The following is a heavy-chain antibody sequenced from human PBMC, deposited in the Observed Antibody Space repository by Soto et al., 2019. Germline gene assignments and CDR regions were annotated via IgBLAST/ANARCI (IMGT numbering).Heavy chain of an antibody. Sequence: QMQLVQSGAEVKKPGSSVKVSCKASGGTFGNLGISWLRQAPGQGLEWMGGVIPLFDTAYYAQIFRGRLRISADGATTAAYMELSGLTSADTAVYFCATGGHNDGYNFYHGMDVWGQGTTVTVS. D-gene: IGHD5-18*01. CDR2: VIPLFDTA. CDR3: ATGGHNDGYNFYHGMDV. V-gene: IGHV1-69*01. J-gene: IGHJ6*02. CDR1: GGTFGNLG.